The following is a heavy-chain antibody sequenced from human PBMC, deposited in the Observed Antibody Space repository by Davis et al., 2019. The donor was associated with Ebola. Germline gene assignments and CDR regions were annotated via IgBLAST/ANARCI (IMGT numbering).Heavy chain of an antibody. V-gene: IGHV3-73*01. Sequence: KVSCKASGYTFTGYYMHWVRQASGKGLEWVGRIRSKANSYATAYDASVKGRFTISRDDSKNTAYLQMNSLKTEDTAVYYCTVSSSGPDYWGQGTLVTVSS. CDR1: GYTFTGYY. CDR3: TVSSSGPDY. J-gene: IGHJ4*02. D-gene: IGHD6-19*01. CDR2: IRSKANSYAT.